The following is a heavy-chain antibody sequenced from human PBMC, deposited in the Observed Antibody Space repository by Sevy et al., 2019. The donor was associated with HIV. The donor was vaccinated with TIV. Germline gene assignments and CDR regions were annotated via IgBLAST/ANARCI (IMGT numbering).Heavy chain of an antibody. CDR2: INTDGSST. J-gene: IGHJ4*02. CDR1: GFTFSSYW. D-gene: IGHD3-10*01. CDR3: ARSSGSYFD. Sequence: GGSLRLSCATSGFTFSSYWMHWVRQAPGKGLVWVSRINTDGSSTTYADSVKGRFTISRNNAENTLYLQMNSLRAEDTAVYCCARSSGSYFDWGQGTLVTVSS. V-gene: IGHV3-74*01.